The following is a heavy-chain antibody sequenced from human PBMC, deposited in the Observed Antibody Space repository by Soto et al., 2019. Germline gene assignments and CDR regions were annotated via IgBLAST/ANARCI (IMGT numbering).Heavy chain of an antibody. CDR3: PRAAFGARDD. D-gene: IGHD2-2*01. J-gene: IGHJ4*02. V-gene: IGHV3-74*01. CDR2: IGPYATGI. CDR1: GFTFSGDW. Sequence: EVQLVESGGGLVQPGGSLRLSCRDSGFTFSGDWMHWVRQAPGKGLDWVSRIGPYATGISYADSVKGRFTIYRDNTKSPQYLQLNSVRPEETAVYYCPRAAFGARDDWGQGTMVTVSS.